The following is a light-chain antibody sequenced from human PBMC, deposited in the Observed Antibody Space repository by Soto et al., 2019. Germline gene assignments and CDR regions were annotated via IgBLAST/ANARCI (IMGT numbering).Light chain of an antibody. CDR3: LQTYYSFRT. V-gene: IGKV1-6*01. J-gene: IGKJ1*01. CDR2: GAS. Sequence: AIQLTQSPSSLSASVGDRVTITGRASQGIAKDLGWYQQKPRKAPRLLIFGASFLQSGVPSRFSGSGSGTDFTLTINGLPPEDFATYSFLQTYYSFRTFVQGTKVEIK. CDR1: QGIAKD.